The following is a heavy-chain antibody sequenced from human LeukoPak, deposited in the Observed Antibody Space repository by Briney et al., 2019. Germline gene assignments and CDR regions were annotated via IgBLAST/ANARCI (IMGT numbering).Heavy chain of an antibody. CDR2: INPSNGNI. D-gene: IGHD1-14*01. J-gene: IGHJ6*03. Sequence: GASVKVSCKASGYSFTSYDVNWVRQATGQGLEWMGWINPSNGNIGYAQKFQGRVTMTRNTSISTAYMELSSLRSEDTAVYYCATGSAGNLYYYYYMDVWGKGTTVTVSS. CDR1: GYSFTSYD. CDR3: ATGSAGNLYYYYYMDV. V-gene: IGHV1-8*01.